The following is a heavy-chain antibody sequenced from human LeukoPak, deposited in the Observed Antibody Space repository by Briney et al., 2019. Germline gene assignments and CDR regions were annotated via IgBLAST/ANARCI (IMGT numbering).Heavy chain of an antibody. CDR3: ARGVWDIVVVSASRAYYYYMDV. J-gene: IGHJ6*03. CDR1: GDSVSTNSAA. Sequence: SQTLSLTCAISGDSVSTNSAAWNWIRQSPSRGLEWLGRTYYRSKWHTDYAESVKSRITFKPDTSKNQFSLQLRSVTPEDTAVYYCARGVWDIVVVSASRAYYYYMDVWGKGTTVTVS. D-gene: IGHD2-2*01. CDR2: TYYRSKWHT. V-gene: IGHV6-1*01.